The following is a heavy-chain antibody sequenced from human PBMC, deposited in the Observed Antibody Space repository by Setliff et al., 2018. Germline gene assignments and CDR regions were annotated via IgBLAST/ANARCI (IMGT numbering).Heavy chain of an antibody. Sequence: GGSLRLSFAASGFTFSSCAMPWVRQAPGKGPEYVSAIGSNGGSTYYANSVKGRLTISRDKSRNTLYLQMSSLRAEDTAVYYCARGGVTNYYYSSGIPDAFDIWGQGTMVTVSS. CDR1: GFTFSSCA. CDR2: IGSNGGST. D-gene: IGHD3-22*01. J-gene: IGHJ3*02. V-gene: IGHV3-64*01. CDR3: ARGGVTNYYYSSGIPDAFDI.